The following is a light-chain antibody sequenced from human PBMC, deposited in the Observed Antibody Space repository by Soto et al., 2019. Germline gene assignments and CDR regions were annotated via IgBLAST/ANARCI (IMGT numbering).Light chain of an antibody. CDR3: GAWDDSLNGVL. CDR1: SSNIGRNT. Sequence: QSVLTQPPSASGTPGQKVTISCFGSSSNIGRNTVNWYQQVPGTAPKLLMYSDNQRPSGVPDRFSGSRSGTSVSLAISGLQSEDEADYYCGAWDDSLNGVLFGGGTKLTVL. V-gene: IGLV1-44*01. CDR2: SDN. J-gene: IGLJ2*01.